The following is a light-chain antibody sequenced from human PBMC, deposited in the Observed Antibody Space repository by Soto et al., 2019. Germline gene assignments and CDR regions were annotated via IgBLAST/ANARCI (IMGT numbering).Light chain of an antibody. CDR2: DVS. CDR3: CSYAGSYIYV. CDR1: SSDIGGYNY. V-gene: IGLV2-11*01. J-gene: IGLJ1*01. Sequence: QSALTQPRSVSGSPGQSVTISCTGISSDIGGYNYVSWYQQHPGKVPKLMLYDVSKRPSGVPDRFSGSKSGNAASLTISGLRAEDEADYYCCSYAGSYIYVFGSGTKLTVL.